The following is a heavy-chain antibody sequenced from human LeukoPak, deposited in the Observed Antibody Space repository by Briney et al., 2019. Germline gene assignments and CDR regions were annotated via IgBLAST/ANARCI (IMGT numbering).Heavy chain of an antibody. V-gene: IGHV3-23*01. Sequence: GGSLRLSCAASGFTFSNYGMSWVRQAPGKGLEWVSAITYSGDSTYYADSVKGRFTISRDNSKNTLYLQMNSLRAEDTAVYYCAKDRSYDYWGQGTLVTVSS. J-gene: IGHJ4*02. CDR2: ITYSGDST. CDR3: AKDRSYDY. CDR1: GFTFSNYG.